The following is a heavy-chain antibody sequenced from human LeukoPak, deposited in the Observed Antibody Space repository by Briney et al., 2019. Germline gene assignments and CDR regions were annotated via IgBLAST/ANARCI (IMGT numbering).Heavy chain of an antibody. CDR2: INSDGSST. CDR1: GFTFSSYW. CDR3: ARAPGSISIY. D-gene: IGHD3-10*01. J-gene: IGHJ4*02. Sequence: GGSLRLSCAASGFTFSSYWMHLVRQAPGKGLVWVSRINSDGSSTGYADSVKGRFTISRDNAKSTLYLQMNSLRAEDTAVYYCARAPGSISIYWGQGTLVTVSS. V-gene: IGHV3-74*01.